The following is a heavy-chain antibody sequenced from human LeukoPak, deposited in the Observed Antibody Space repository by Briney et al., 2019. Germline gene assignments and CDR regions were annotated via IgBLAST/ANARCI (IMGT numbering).Heavy chain of an antibody. J-gene: IGHJ4*02. Sequence: GASLRLSCASSGFTFSSYWMSWVRQAPGRGLEWVANIKQDGSEEDYVDSVKGRFTISRDNAKNSLFLQMNSLRAEDTAVYYCARGSSYGGEPKSPSFDYWGQGTLVTVSS. CDR3: ARGSSYGGEPKSPSFDY. D-gene: IGHD4-23*01. CDR2: IKQDGSEE. CDR1: GFTFSSYW. V-gene: IGHV3-7*01.